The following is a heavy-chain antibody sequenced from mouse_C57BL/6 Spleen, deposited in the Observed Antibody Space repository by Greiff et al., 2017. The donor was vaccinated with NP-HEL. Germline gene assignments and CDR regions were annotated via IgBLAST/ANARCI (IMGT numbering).Heavy chain of an antibody. J-gene: IGHJ2*01. Sequence: VQLQQSGPVLVKPGASVKMSCKASGYTFTDYYMNWVKQSHGKSLEWIGVINPYNGGTSYNQKFKGKATLTVDKSSSTAYMELNSLTSEDSAVYYCAREGYSNGFDYWGQGTTLTVSS. CDR1: GYTFTDYY. D-gene: IGHD2-5*01. CDR2: INPYNGGT. CDR3: AREGYSNGFDY. V-gene: IGHV1-19*01.